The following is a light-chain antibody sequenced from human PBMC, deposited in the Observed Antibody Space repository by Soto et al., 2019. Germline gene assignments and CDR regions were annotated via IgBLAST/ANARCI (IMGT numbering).Light chain of an antibody. V-gene: IGKV3-15*01. Sequence: ETVLTQSPATLSLSPGERATLSCGASQSVSSNYLAWYQQKPGQAPRLLIYGASTRATGIPARFSGSGSGTEFTLTISSLQSEDFAVYYCQQYNNWPPITFGGGTKVDIK. CDR3: QQYNNWPPIT. CDR2: GAS. J-gene: IGKJ4*01. CDR1: QSVSSN.